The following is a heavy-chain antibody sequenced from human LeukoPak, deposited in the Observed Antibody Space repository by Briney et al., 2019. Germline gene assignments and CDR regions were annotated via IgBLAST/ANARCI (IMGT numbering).Heavy chain of an antibody. CDR1: GYTFTSYY. Sequence: ASVKVSYKASGYTFTSYYMHWVRQAPGQGLEWMGIINPSGGSTSYAQKFQGRVTMTRDTSTSTVYMELSSLRSEDTAVYYCARARLLVGGSRGAFDIWGQGTMVTVSS. CDR2: INPSGGST. D-gene: IGHD3-10*01. V-gene: IGHV1-46*01. CDR3: ARARLLVGGSRGAFDI. J-gene: IGHJ3*02.